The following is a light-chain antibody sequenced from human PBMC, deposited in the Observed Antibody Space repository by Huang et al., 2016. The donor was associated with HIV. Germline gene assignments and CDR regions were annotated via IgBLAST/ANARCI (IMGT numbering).Light chain of an antibody. CDR3: QQSDSTPYT. V-gene: IGKV1-39*01. J-gene: IGKJ2*01. CDR2: AAS. Sequence: DIQMTQSPSSLSASVGDRVTISCRSSQSFSGSLNWYQQRPGKAPKLLIYAASSLQSGVPSRFSGSGSGTDFSLTINSLQPEDFATYYCQQSDSTPYTFGQGTKLEIK. CDR1: QSFSGS.